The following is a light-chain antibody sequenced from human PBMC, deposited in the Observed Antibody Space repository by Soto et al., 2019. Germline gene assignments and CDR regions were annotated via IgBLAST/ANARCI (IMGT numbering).Light chain of an antibody. CDR1: QGISSY. V-gene: IGKV1-8*01. Sequence: AIRMTQSPSSLSASTGDRVTISCRASQGISSYLAWYQKKPGKAPKLLIYAASTLQSGVPSRFSGSGSGTDFTLTISSLQSEDFATYYCQQYYSYPRAFGQGTKVDIK. CDR2: AAS. J-gene: IGKJ1*01. CDR3: QQYYSYPRA.